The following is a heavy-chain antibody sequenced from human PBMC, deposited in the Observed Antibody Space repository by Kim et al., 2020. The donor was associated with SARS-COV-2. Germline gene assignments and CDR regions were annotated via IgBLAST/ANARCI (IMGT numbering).Heavy chain of an antibody. D-gene: IGHD6-19*01. V-gene: IGHV3-7*03. CDR1: GFTFSRFW. J-gene: IGHJ4*02. CDR3: ARDVAGDKY. CDR2: IKEDGSKI. Sequence: GGSLRLSCAASGFTFSRFWMTWVRQAPGKGLEWVANIKEDGSKIYYVDSVKGRFTISRDNAKNSLYLQMNSLRAEDTAVYYCARDVAGDKYWGQGTLVTV.